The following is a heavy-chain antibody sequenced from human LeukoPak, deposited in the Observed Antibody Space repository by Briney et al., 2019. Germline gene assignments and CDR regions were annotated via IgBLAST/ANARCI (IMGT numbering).Heavy chain of an antibody. CDR1: GGSISSSSYY. D-gene: IGHD4-23*01. Sequence: SETLSLTCTVSGGSISSSSYYWGWIRQPPGKGLEWIGSIYYSGSTYYNLSLKSRVTISVDTSKNQFSLKLSSVTAADTAVYYCARHPFTVVTPGYYYYGMDVWGQGTTVTVSS. CDR3: ARHPFTVVTPGYYYYGMDV. J-gene: IGHJ6*02. V-gene: IGHV4-39*01. CDR2: IYYSGST.